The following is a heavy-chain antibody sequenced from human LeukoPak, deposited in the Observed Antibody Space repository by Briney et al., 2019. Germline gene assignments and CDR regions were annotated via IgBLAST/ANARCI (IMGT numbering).Heavy chain of an antibody. CDR3: ANPKGIVGATA. J-gene: IGHJ4*02. CDR2: IRYDGSNK. Sequence: GGSLRLSCTTSGFTFSTYGVRWARQAPGKGLEWVAFIRYDGSNKYYADSVKGRFTISRDNSKNTLYLQMNSLTDEDTAVYYCANPKGIVGATAWGQGTLVTVSS. V-gene: IGHV3-30*02. CDR1: GFTFSTYG. D-gene: IGHD1-26*01.